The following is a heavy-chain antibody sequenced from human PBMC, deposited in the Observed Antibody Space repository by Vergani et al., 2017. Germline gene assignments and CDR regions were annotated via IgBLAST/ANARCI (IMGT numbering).Heavy chain of an antibody. D-gene: IGHD4-23*01. CDR2: IWYDGSNK. Sequence: QVQLVESGGGVVQPGRSLRLSCAASGFTFSSYGMHWVRQAPGKGLEWVAVIWYDGSNKYYADSVKGRFTISRDNSKNTLYLQMNSLRAEDTAVYYCARHGGNPYFDYWGQGTLVTVSS. CDR1: GFTFSSYG. J-gene: IGHJ4*02. V-gene: IGHV3-33*01. CDR3: ARHGGNPYFDY.